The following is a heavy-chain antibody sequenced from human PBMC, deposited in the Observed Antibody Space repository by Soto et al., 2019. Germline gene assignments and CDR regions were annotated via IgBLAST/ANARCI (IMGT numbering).Heavy chain of an antibody. V-gene: IGHV3-23*01. CDR1: EFMFSNYA. J-gene: IGHJ4*02. CDR2: ISGSAGIT. D-gene: IGHD6-19*01. CDR3: AKAEKSSAVAGYFDS. Sequence: GGSLRLSCAASEFMFSNYAMNWVRQAPGKGLEWVSAISGSAGITYYADSVKGRFTISRDNPKNTLYLQMNSLRAEDTAVYYCAKAEKSSAVAGYFDSWGQGTLVTVSA.